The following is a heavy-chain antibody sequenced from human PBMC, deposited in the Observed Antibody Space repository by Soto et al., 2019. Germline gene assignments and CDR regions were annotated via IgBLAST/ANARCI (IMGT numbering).Heavy chain of an antibody. D-gene: IGHD2-15*01. CDR2: INPSGGST. CDR1: GYTFTSYY. J-gene: IGHJ4*02. Sequence: GASVKVSCKASGYTFTSYYMHWVRQAPGQGLEWMGIINPSGGSTSYAQKFQGRVTMTRDTSTSTVYMELSSLRSEDTAVYYCARDRPDFCSGGSCPTLDYWGQGTLVTVSS. CDR3: ARDRPDFCSGGSCPTLDY. V-gene: IGHV1-46*03.